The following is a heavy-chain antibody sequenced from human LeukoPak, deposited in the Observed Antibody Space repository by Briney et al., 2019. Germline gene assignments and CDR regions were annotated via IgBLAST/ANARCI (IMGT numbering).Heavy chain of an antibody. D-gene: IGHD6-19*01. J-gene: IGHJ4*02. Sequence: GGSLRLSCAASGFTFSSYGMRWVRQAPGKGLEWVAVISYDGSNKYYADSVKGRFTVSRDNAKNSLYLQMNSLRAEDTAVYYCARDDYTSGWYEFDYWGQGTLVTVSS. CDR3: ARDDYTSGWYEFDY. V-gene: IGHV3-30*03. CDR2: ISYDGSNK. CDR1: GFTFSSYG.